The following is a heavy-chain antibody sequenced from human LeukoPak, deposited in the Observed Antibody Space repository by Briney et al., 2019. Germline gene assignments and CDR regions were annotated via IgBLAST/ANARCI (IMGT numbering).Heavy chain of an antibody. CDR3: ARDRGYTYGHPFDY. J-gene: IGHJ4*02. D-gene: IGHD5-18*01. CDR2: IWHDGSNK. CDR1: GFTVSSNY. V-gene: IGHV3-33*08. Sequence: PGGSLRLSCAASGFTVSSNYMSWVRQAPGKGLEWVALIWHDGSNKYYADSVKDRFTISRDNSKNTLYLQMNSLRAEDTAVYYCARDRGYTYGHPFDYWGQGTLVTVSS.